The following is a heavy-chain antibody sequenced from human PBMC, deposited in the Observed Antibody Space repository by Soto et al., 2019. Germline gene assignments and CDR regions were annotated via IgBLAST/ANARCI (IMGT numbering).Heavy chain of an antibody. CDR2: IGGGGTDT. J-gene: IGHJ6*02. CDR3: AKWWAIALAGHGYFGMDV. CDR1: GFTFSSYA. V-gene: IGHV3-23*01. D-gene: IGHD6-19*01. Sequence: EVQLLESGGDLVQPGGSLSLSCAASGFTFSSYAMSWVRQAPGKGLEWVSGIGGGGTDTYYANSVRGRFTISRDNSDNTLYLQMNSLRAEDTAVYYCAKWWAIALAGHGYFGMDVWGQGTTVAVSS.